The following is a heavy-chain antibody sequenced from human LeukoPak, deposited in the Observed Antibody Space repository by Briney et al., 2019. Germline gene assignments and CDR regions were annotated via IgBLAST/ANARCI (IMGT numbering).Heavy chain of an antibody. CDR3: ARDQGNCGGDCYFSY. CDR1: GGSISSSSYY. CDR2: IYYSGST. Sequence: SETLSLTCTVSGGSISSSSYYWGWIRQPPGKGLEWIGSIYYSGSTYYNPSLKSRVTISVDTSKNQFSLKLSSVTAADTAVYYCARDQGNCGGDCYFSYWGQGTLVTGSS. V-gene: IGHV4-39*07. J-gene: IGHJ4*02. D-gene: IGHD2-21*02.